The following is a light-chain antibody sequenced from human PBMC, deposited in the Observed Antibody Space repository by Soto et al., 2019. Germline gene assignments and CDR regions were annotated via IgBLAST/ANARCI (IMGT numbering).Light chain of an antibody. V-gene: IGKV3-15*01. CDR3: QQYNIWPPYT. J-gene: IGKJ2*01. CDR1: QSVSSN. Sequence: EIVMTQSPATLSVSPGERATLSCRASQSVSSNLAWYQQKPGQAPRLLIDGASTRATGIPAMFSGSGSGTEFTLTISSLQSEDFAVYYWQQYNIWPPYTVGQGTKVDIK. CDR2: GAS.